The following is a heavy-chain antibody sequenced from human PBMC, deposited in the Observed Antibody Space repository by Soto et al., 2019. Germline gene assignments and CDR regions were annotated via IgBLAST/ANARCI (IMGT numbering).Heavy chain of an antibody. J-gene: IGHJ4*02. V-gene: IGHV1-18*01. CDR1: GYTFTSYG. CDR2: ISTHNANT. D-gene: IGHD3-10*01. CDR3: GRASGSYYNSPFDY. Sequence: QVHLVQSGAEVKKPGASVKVSCKTSGYTFTSYGISWVRQAPGQGLEWMGWISTHNANTNYEQKLQGRVTMTTDTSTSTAYMELRSLRSDDTAVYYCGRASGSYYNSPFDYWGQGTLVTVSS.